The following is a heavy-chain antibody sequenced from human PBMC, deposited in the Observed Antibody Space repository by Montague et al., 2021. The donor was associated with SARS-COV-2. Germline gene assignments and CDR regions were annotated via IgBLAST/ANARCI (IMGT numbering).Heavy chain of an antibody. CDR1: GDSVSSNSGA. V-gene: IGHV6-1*01. D-gene: IGHD6-19*01. CDR3: ARSILLKYGYSSGWYGPGWFDP. CDR2: TYYRSKWYV. J-gene: IGHJ5*02. Sequence: CAISGDSVSSNSGAWNWIRLSPSRGLEWLGRTYYRSKWYVDYAGSVRSRITINPDTSKNQFSLQMSSVTPDDTAVYYCARSILLKYGYSSGWYGPGWFDPWGQGTPVTVSS.